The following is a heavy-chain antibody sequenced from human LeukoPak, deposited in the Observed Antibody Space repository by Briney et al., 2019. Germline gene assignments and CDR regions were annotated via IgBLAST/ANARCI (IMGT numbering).Heavy chain of an antibody. D-gene: IGHD2-2*01. Sequence: GGSLRLSCAASGFTFSSYWMSWVRQAPGKGLEWVANIKQDGSEKYYVDSVKGRFTISRDSAKNSLYLQMNSLRAEDTAVYYCARLGYQLLNNWFDPWGQGTLVTVSS. V-gene: IGHV3-7*01. CDR2: IKQDGSEK. J-gene: IGHJ5*02. CDR3: ARLGYQLLNNWFDP. CDR1: GFTFSSYW.